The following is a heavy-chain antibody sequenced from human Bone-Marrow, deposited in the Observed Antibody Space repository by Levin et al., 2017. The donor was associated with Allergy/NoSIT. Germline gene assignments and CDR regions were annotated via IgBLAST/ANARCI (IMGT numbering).Heavy chain of an antibody. CDR3: AKERFLLDY. Sequence: GGSLRLSCAASGFIFSSDGMHWVRQAPGKGLEWVALISNDGSNKFYADPVKGRFTISRNNTKNTLYLQMNNLRPNDTAVYYCAKERFLLDYWGQGTLVTVSS. V-gene: IGHV3-30*18. CDR2: ISNDGSNK. D-gene: IGHD3-16*01. J-gene: IGHJ4*02. CDR1: GFIFSSDG.